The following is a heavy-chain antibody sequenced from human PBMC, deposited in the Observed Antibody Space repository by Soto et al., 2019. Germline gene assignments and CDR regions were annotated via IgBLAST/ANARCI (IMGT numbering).Heavy chain of an antibody. Sequence: SETLSLTCSVSGSSMTTYYWHWIRQAPGKGLEWIGFIYNSGRGSTGSNPSLTSRVTFSIETSKNQFSLKLDSVTAADTAVYYCARIVTMVRGEVYFDYWGQGTLVTVSS. J-gene: IGHJ4*02. CDR2: IYNSGRGST. CDR1: GSSMTTYY. CDR3: ARIVTMVRGEVYFDY. D-gene: IGHD3-10*01. V-gene: IGHV4-59*01.